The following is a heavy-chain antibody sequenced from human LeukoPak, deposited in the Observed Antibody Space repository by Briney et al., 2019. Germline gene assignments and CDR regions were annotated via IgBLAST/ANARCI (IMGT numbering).Heavy chain of an antibody. J-gene: IGHJ4*02. V-gene: IGHV3-33*08. CDR3: ARDDYITSSLDY. Sequence: GGSLRLSCAASGFAFSNYAMHWVRQAPGKGLEWVAVIWSDGRDKFYADSVTGRFIISRDNTKNTLYLQMNSLTAEDTAVYYCARDDYITSSLDYWGQGTLVTVSS. D-gene: IGHD1-20*01. CDR1: GFAFSNYA. CDR2: IWSDGRDK.